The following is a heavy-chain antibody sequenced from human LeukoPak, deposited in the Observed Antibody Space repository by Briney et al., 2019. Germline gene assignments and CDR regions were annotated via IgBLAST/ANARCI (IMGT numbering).Heavy chain of an antibody. D-gene: IGHD5-12*01. V-gene: IGHV1-18*01. J-gene: IGHJ6*03. Sequence: ASVKVSCKASGYTFTSYGISWVRQAPGQGLEWLGWISAYSGNTNYAQKLQGRVTLTTETSTNTAHMDLRSLRSDDTAVYYCARDRGVTSLYSGYDYYMDVWGKGTTVTVSS. CDR1: GYTFTSYG. CDR2: ISAYSGNT. CDR3: ARDRGVTSLYSGYDYYMDV.